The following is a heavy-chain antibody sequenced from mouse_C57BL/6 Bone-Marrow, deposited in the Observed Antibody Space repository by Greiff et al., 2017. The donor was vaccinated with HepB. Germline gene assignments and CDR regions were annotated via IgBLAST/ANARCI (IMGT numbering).Heavy chain of an antibody. Sequence: VKLVESGPELVKPGASVKISCKASGYAFSSSWMNWVKQRPGKGLEWIGRIYPGDGDTNYNGKFKGKATLTADKSSSTAYMQLSSLTSEDSAVYFCARGSYYYYEGFAYWGQGTLVTVSA. J-gene: IGHJ3*01. CDR1: GYAFSSSW. V-gene: IGHV1-82*01. CDR3: ARGSYYYYEGFAY. CDR2: IYPGDGDT. D-gene: IGHD2-12*01.